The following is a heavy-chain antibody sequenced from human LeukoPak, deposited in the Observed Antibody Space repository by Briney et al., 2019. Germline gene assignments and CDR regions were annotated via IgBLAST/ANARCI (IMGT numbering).Heavy chain of an antibody. D-gene: IGHD1-26*01. CDR1: GFTFSDYN. CDR2: ISRSGSTK. V-gene: IGHV3-11*01. CDR3: ARGPIGNFDY. J-gene: IGHJ4*02. Sequence: GGSLRLSCAASGFTFSDYNMRWIRQAPGKGLEWVSSISRSGSTKYYADSVKGRFTISRDNAKNSLFLQMNSLRAEDTAVYYCARGPIGNFDYWGQGTLVTVSS.